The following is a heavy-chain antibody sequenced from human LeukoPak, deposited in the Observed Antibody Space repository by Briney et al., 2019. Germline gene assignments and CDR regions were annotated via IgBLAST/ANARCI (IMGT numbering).Heavy chain of an antibody. D-gene: IGHD6-19*01. CDR3: AIDSSGWGYRFDY. CDR2: IYYSGST. Sequence: PSETLSLTCTVSGSSISSSSYYWGWIRQPPGKGLEWIGSIYYSGSTYYNPSLKSRVTISVDTSKNQFSLELSSVTAADTAVYYCAIDSSGWGYRFDYWGQGTLVTVSS. V-gene: IGHV4-39*02. CDR1: GSSISSSSYY. J-gene: IGHJ4*02.